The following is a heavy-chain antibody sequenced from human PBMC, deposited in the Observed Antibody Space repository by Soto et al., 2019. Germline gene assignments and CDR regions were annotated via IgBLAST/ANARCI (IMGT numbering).Heavy chain of an antibody. J-gene: IGHJ3*02. CDR3: ARRSTPYYYDSSGYYYVAFDI. CDR1: GYTFTSYG. CDR2: ISAYNGNT. V-gene: IGHV1-18*01. Sequence: ASVKVSCKASGYTFTSYGISWVRQAPGQGLEWMGWISAYNGNTNYAQELQGRVTMTTDTSTSTAYMELRSLRSDDTAVYYCARRSTPYYYDSSGYYYVAFDIWGQGTMVTVSS. D-gene: IGHD3-22*01.